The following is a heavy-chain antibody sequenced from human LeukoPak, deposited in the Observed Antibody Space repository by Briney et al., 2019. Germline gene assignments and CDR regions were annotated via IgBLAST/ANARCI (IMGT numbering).Heavy chain of an antibody. CDR2: IWYDGSNK. V-gene: IGHV3-33*01. CDR3: ARVYDGSGNGAFDI. J-gene: IGHJ3*02. D-gene: IGHD3-22*01. CDR1: GFTFSSYG. Sequence: GGSLRLSCAASGFTFSSYGMHWVRQAPGKGLEWVAVIWYDGSNKYYADSVKGRFTISRDNSKNTLYLQMNSLRAEDTAVYYCARVYDGSGNGAFDIWGQGTMVTVSS.